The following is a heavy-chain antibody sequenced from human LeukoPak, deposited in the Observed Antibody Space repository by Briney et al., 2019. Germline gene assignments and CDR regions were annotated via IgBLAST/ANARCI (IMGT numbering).Heavy chain of an antibody. CDR1: GGSISSGGYY. J-gene: IGHJ4*02. Sequence: PSETLSLTCIVSGGSISSGGYYWSWIRPHPGKGLEWIGFIYYSGSTYYNPSLKSRVTISVDTSKNQFSLKLSSVTAADTAVYYCARGGPYGSFDYWGQGTLVTVSS. CDR2: IYYSGST. CDR3: ARGGPYGSFDY. V-gene: IGHV4-31*02. D-gene: IGHD3-16*01.